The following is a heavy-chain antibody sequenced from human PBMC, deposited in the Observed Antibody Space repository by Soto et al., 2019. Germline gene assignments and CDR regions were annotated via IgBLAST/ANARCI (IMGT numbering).Heavy chain of an antibody. J-gene: IGHJ4*02. CDR1: GFTFSSYS. V-gene: IGHV3-21*01. CDR3: ARDFRAVAGTSPGY. D-gene: IGHD6-19*01. CDR2: ISSSSSYI. Sequence: EVQLVESGGGLVKPGGSLRLSCAASGFTFSSYSMNWVRQAPGKGLEWVSSISSSSSYIYYADSVKGRFTISRDNAKNSMYLQMNSLRAEDTAVYYCARDFRAVAGTSPGYWGQGTLVTVSS.